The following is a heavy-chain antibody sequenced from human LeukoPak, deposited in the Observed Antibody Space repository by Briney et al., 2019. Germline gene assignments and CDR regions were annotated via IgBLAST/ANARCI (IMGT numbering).Heavy chain of an antibody. Sequence: GGSLRLSCAASGFTFSSYSMMWVRQAPGKGLEWVSYVSSSSTTIHYADSVKGRFTISRDNAKNSVYLQMNSLRAEDTAVYYCARDLWFGEFYNWFDPWGQGTLVTVSS. J-gene: IGHJ5*02. CDR1: GFTFSSYS. CDR2: VSSSSTTI. CDR3: ARDLWFGEFYNWFDP. D-gene: IGHD3-10*01. V-gene: IGHV3-48*01.